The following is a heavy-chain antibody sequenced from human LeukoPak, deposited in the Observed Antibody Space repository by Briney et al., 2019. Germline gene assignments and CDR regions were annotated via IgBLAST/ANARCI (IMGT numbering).Heavy chain of an antibody. CDR2: ISGSGGST. CDR1: GFTFSSYA. Sequence: GGSLRLSCAASGFTFSSYAMSWVRQAPGKGLEWVSAISGSGGSTYYADSVKGRFTISRDNSKNTLNLQMNSLRAEDTAVYYCAKDVYYYYGMDVWGQGTTVTVSS. CDR3: AKDVYYYYGMDV. J-gene: IGHJ6*02. V-gene: IGHV3-23*01.